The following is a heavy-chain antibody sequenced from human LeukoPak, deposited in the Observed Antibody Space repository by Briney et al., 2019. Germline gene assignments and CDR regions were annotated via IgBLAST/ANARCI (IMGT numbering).Heavy chain of an antibody. Sequence: SETLSLTCTVSGGSISNKYWSWIRQPPGKGLEWIGYIYYSGSTNYNPSLKSRVTILVDTSKNQFSLKLSSVTAADTAVYYCARTITGTTLRFDYWGQGTLVTVSS. V-gene: IGHV4-59*01. D-gene: IGHD1-20*01. J-gene: IGHJ4*02. CDR1: GGSISNKY. CDR2: IYYSGST. CDR3: ARTITGTTLRFDY.